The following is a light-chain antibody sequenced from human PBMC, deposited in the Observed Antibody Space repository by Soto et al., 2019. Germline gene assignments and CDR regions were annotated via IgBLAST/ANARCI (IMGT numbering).Light chain of an antibody. CDR3: HQYGRT. Sequence: ESVLTQSPGTLSLSPGERSTLSCRASQSVRSNLAWYQQKPGQPPRLLIYDASNRATGIPGRCGGSGSWTDFTLTISRLEPEDFAVYYCHQYGRTFGQGTKVDNK. CDR2: DAS. V-gene: IGKV3-20*01. J-gene: IGKJ1*01. CDR1: QSVRSN.